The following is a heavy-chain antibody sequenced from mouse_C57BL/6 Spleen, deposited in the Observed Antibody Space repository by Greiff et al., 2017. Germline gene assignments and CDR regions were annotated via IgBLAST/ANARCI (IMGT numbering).Heavy chain of an antibody. CDR1: GFTFSDYY. CDR2: INYDGSST. V-gene: IGHV5-16*01. Sequence: EVHLVESEGGLVQPGSSMKLSCTASGFTFSDYYMAWVRQVPEKGLEWVANINYDGSSTYYLDSLKSRFIISRDNAKNILYLQMSSLKSEDTATYYCARVYGKGWYFDVWGTGTTVTVSS. J-gene: IGHJ1*03. CDR3: ARVYGKGWYFDV. D-gene: IGHD2-1*01.